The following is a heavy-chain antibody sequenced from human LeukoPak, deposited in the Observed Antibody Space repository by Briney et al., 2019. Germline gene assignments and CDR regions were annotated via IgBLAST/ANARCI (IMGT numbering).Heavy chain of an antibody. J-gene: IGHJ3*02. D-gene: IGHD6-19*01. V-gene: IGHV4-34*01. CDR2: INHSGST. CDR3: ARDPVAGDDAFDI. CDR1: GGSFSGYY. Sequence: SETLSLTCAVYGGSFSGYYWSWIRQPPGKGLEWIGEINHSGSTNYNPSLKSRVTISVDTSKNQFSLKLSSVTAADTAVYYCARDPVAGDDAFDIWGQGTMVTVSS.